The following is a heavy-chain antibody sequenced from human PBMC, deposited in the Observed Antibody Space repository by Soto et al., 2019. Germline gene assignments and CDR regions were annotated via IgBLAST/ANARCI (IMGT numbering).Heavy chain of an antibody. Sequence: ASVKVPCKASGYTFTSYAMHWVRQAPGQRLEWMGWINAGNGNTKYSQKFQGRVTITRDTSASTAYMELSSLRSEDTAVYYCASGLPGSSGIYYYYGMDVWGQGTTVTVSS. D-gene: IGHD6-6*01. CDR2: INAGNGNT. CDR3: ASGLPGSSGIYYYYGMDV. CDR1: GYTFTSYA. J-gene: IGHJ6*02. V-gene: IGHV1-3*01.